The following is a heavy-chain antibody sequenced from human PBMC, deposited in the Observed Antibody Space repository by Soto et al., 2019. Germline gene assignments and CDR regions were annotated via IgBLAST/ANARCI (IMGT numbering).Heavy chain of an antibody. V-gene: IGHV1-8*01. Sequence: ASVKVSCKASGYTFTSYDINWVRQATGQGLEWMGWMNPNSGNTGYAQKFQGRVTMTRNTSISTAYMELSSLRSEDTAVYYCARKTTTVNFYYYYYGMDVWGQGTTVTVYS. CDR1: GYTFTSYD. D-gene: IGHD4-17*01. J-gene: IGHJ6*02. CDR2: MNPNSGNT. CDR3: ARKTTTVNFYYYYYGMDV.